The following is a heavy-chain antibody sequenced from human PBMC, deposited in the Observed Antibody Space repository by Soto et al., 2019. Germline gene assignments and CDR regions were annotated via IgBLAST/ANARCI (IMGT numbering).Heavy chain of an antibody. CDR3: ARDHDWFDS. CDR1: GFSFSSYA. D-gene: IGHD3-16*01. J-gene: IGHJ5*01. V-gene: IGHV3-48*02. CDR2: ISRTSSAI. Sequence: EVQLVESGGGLVQPGGSLRLSCAASGFSFSSYAIHWVRQAPGKGLEWISYISRTSSAIYYADSVQGRFTISRDNANNSLYLQMNSLRDEDTAVYYWARDHDWFDSWGQGTLVTVSS.